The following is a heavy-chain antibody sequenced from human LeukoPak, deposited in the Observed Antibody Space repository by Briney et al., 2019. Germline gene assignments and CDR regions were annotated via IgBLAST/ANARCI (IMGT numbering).Heavy chain of an antibody. CDR1: GYTFTGYY. CDR3: ATDRKRAYYYDSSGYSWVGD. D-gene: IGHD3-22*01. Sequence: ASVKVSCKASGYTFTGYYMHWVRQAPGQGLEWMGWINPNSGGTNYAQQFQGRVTMTGDTSISTAYMELSRLRSDDTAVYYCATDRKRAYYYDSSGYSWVGDWGQGTLVTVSS. J-gene: IGHJ4*02. V-gene: IGHV1-2*02. CDR2: INPNSGGT.